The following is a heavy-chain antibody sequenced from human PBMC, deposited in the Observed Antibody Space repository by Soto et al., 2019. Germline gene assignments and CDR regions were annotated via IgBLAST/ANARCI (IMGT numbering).Heavy chain of an antibody. CDR1: GYTFTSYY. CDR2: SNPSGGST. D-gene: IGHD5-18*01. J-gene: IGHJ6*02. V-gene: IGHV1-46*01. Sequence: QVQLVQSGAEVKKPGASVKVSCKASGYTFTSYYMHWVRQAPGQGLEWMGISNPSGGSTSYAQKFHGRVTMTRDTSTSTVYMELSSLRSEDTAVYYCARDRVDTAMVGYYGMDVWGQGTTVTVSS. CDR3: ARDRVDTAMVGYYGMDV.